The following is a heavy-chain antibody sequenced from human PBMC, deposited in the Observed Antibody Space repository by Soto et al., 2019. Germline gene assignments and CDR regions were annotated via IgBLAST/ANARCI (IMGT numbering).Heavy chain of an antibody. D-gene: IGHD2-21*01. CDR1: GFILSNYA. CDR3: ARRAGGAVVWYYDL. Sequence: EEQLLESGGGVVQRGGSLRLSCAASGFILSNYAMTWVRQAPGKGLEWVSRISGRGGSTYYADSVKGRLTMSRDNSKNTLYLQMNSLSAEDTAIYYCARRAGGAVVWYYDLWGRGTLVTV. CDR2: ISGRGGST. J-gene: IGHJ2*01. V-gene: IGHV3-23*01.